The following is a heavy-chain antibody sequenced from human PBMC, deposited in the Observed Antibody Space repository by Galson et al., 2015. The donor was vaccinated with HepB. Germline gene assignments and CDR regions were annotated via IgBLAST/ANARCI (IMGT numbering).Heavy chain of an antibody. CDR2: ISFEGGYK. CDR3: ARDASIRVTRFGHQDAFDV. D-gene: IGHD3/OR15-3a*01. V-gene: IGHV3-30-3*01. Sequence: SLRLSCAASGFTFDTFSMHWVRQAPGKGLEWVAGISFEGGYKYYADSVKGRFTMSRDNSKNALFLEMNSLRAEDTAVYYCARDASIRVTRFGHQDAFDVWGQGTMVTVSS. J-gene: IGHJ3*01. CDR1: GFTFDTFS.